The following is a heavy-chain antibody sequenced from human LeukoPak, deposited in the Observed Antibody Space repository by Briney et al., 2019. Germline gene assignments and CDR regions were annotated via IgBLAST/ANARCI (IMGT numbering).Heavy chain of an antibody. CDR3: GRDRRQIYYGVDV. J-gene: IGHJ6*02. V-gene: IGHV3-48*01. CDR2: ISDSGRVT. Sequence: GGSLRLPCAASGFSFTIYRMNWVRQAPGKGLEWVSFISDSGRVTYYADSVKGRFTISRDTATNSLYLQMNTLRAEDTAVYYCGRDRRQIYYGVDVWGQGTTVTVSS. CDR1: GFSFTIYR.